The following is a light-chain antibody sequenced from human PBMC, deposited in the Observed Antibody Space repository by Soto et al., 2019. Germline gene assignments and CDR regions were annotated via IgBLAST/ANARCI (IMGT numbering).Light chain of an antibody. V-gene: IGLV1-40*01. CDR2: GNS. Sequence: QSVLTQPPSVSGAPGQRATTSCGGGASNTGADYDVNWFQQVPGTAPRLLIYGNSDRPSGVPDRFSGSRSVTSASLAITGLQAEDEADYYCQSYDSILGGVVFGGGTKLTVL. J-gene: IGLJ2*01. CDR3: QSYDSILGGVV. CDR1: ASNTGADYD.